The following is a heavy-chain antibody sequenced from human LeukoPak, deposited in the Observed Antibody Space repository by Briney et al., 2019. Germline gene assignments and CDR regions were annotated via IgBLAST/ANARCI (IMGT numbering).Heavy chain of an antibody. D-gene: IGHD6-19*01. J-gene: IGHJ4*02. CDR1: GYTFTSYY. CDR3: ARDGISGDSSYYFDY. Sequence: GASVKVSCKASGYTFTSYYMHWVRQAPGQGLEWMGIINPSGGSTSYAQKFQGRVTMTRDTSTSTVYMELSSLRSEDTAVYYCARDGISGDSSYYFDYWGQGTLVTVSS. V-gene: IGHV1-46*01. CDR2: INPSGGST.